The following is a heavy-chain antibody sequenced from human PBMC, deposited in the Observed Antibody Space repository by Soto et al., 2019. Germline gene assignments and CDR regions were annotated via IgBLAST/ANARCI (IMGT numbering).Heavy chain of an antibody. D-gene: IGHD5-12*01. CDR2: IRSKANNDAT. CDR3: PSQRWLRDAPVDD. Sequence: EVQLVESGGDLVQPGGSLKLSCAASGFTFSGSAMHWVRQASGKGLEWVGRIRSKANNDATAYGPSVKGRFPISRDXXKNTAYLQRNNLKTEDTAVYYCPSQRWLRDAPVDDWGQGTLVTVSS. V-gene: IGHV3-73*02. J-gene: IGHJ4*02. CDR1: GFTFSGSA.